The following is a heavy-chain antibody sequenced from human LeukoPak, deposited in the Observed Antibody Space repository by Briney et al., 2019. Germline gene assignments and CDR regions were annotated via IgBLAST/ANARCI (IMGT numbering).Heavy chain of an antibody. V-gene: IGHV4-4*07. Sequence: SETLSLTCTVSGGSISSYYWSWIRQPAGKGLEWIGRIYTSGSTNYNPSLKSRVTMSVDTSKNQFSLKLSSVTAADTAVYYCARDPSSLMSVVHSNWFDPWGQGTQVTVSS. D-gene: IGHD6-13*01. CDR2: IYTSGST. CDR1: GGSISSYY. CDR3: ARDPSSLMSVVHSNWFDP. J-gene: IGHJ5*02.